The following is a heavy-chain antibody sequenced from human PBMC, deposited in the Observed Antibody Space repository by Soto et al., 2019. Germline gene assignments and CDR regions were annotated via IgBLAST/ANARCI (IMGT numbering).Heavy chain of an antibody. J-gene: IGHJ4*02. CDR1: GFTFSSYW. Sequence: GGSLRLSCAASGFTFSSYWMSWVRQAPGKGLEWVANIKQDGSEKYYVDSVKGRFTISRDNAKNSLYLQMNSLRAEDTAVYYCARASSSWDLGGRSPVVDSGELGYWGQGTLVTVSS. CDR2: IKQDGSEK. D-gene: IGHD6-13*01. V-gene: IGHV3-7*05. CDR3: ARASSSWDLGGRSPVVDSGELGY.